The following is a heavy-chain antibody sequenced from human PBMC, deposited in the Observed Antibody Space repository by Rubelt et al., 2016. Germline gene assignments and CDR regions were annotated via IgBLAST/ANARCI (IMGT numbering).Heavy chain of an antibody. V-gene: IGHV1-18*01. D-gene: IGHD4-17*01. CDR2: ISAYNGDT. Sequence: QVQLVQSGAEMRKPGASVKVSCQTSGYSFITYAVNWVRQAPGQGLEWMGWISAYNGDTKYAHKLQGRCTLTTDTSTNTAYLELTNRKSDDTAVYYCGRAWDYGDRFPIDDWGQGTLVTVSS. J-gene: IGHJ4*02. CDR3: GRAWDYGDRFPIDD. CDR1: GYSFITYA.